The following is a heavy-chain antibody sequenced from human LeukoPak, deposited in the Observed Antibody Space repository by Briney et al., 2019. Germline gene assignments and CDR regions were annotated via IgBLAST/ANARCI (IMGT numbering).Heavy chain of an antibody. D-gene: IGHD3-3*01. Sequence: GASVKVSCKASGYTFTYRCLHWVRQAPGQALEWLGWITPFNGNINYAQKFQDRVTFIRDTSASTAYMELSSLRSEDTAVYYCARSPLWSGSILDHYYYYGMDVWGQGTTVTVSS. J-gene: IGHJ6*02. CDR1: GYTFTYRC. CDR3: ARSPLWSGSILDHYYYYGMDV. CDR2: ITPFNGNI. V-gene: IGHV1-45*02.